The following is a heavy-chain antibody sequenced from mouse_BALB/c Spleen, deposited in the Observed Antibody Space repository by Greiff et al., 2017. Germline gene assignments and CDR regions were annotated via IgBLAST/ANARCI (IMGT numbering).Heavy chain of an antibody. CDR1: GFTFSSYA. Sequence: EVKVVESGGGLVKPGGSLKLSCAASGFTFSSYAMSWVRQSPEKRLEWVAEISSGGSYTYYPDTVTGRFTISRDNAKNTLYLEMSSLRSEDTAMYYCARDSDGPYAMDYWGQGTSVTVSS. CDR2: ISSGGSYT. J-gene: IGHJ4*01. D-gene: IGHD2-3*01. CDR3: ARDSDGPYAMDY. V-gene: IGHV5-9-4*01.